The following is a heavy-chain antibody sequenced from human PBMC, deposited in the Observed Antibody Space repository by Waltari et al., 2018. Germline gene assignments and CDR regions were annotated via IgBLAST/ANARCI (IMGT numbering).Heavy chain of an antibody. CDR3: ARDSGVTTAWYYYMDV. J-gene: IGHJ6*03. CDR1: GGTFSSYA. V-gene: IGHV1-69*05. Sequence: QVQLVQSGAEVKKPGSSVKVSCKASGGTFSSYAISWVRQAPGQGLEWMGGISPICGTANYAQKFQGRVTITTDESTSTAYMELSSLRSEDTTVYYCARDSGVTTAWYYYMDVWGKGTTVTVSS. D-gene: IGHD4-4*01. CDR2: ISPICGTA.